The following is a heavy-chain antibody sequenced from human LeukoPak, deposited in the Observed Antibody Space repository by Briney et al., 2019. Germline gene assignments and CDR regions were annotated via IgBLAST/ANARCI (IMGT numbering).Heavy chain of an antibody. CDR2: INPNSGGT. CDR3: ARTLTGFRLDY. J-gene: IGHJ4*02. V-gene: IGHV1-2*02. D-gene: IGHD1-1*01. CDR1: GYTFTGYY. Sequence: ASVKVSYKASGYTFTGYYMHWVRQAPGQGLEWMGWINPNSGGTKYAQKFQGRVTMTRDTSISTAYMELSSLRSDDTAVYYCARTLTGFRLDYWGQGTLVTVSS.